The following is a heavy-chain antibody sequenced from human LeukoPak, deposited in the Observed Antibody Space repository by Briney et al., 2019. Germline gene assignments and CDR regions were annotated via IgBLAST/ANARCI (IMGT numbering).Heavy chain of an antibody. V-gene: IGHV3-64*01. D-gene: IGHD6-13*01. CDR2: ISSNGGST. CDR3: AASSSWLENIDY. CDR1: GFTFSSYA. Sequence: GGSLRLSCAASGFTFSSYAMHWVRQAPGEGLEYVSAISSNGGSTYYANSVKGRFTISRDNSKNTLYLQMGSLRAEDMAVYYCAASSSWLENIDYWGQGTLVTVSS. J-gene: IGHJ4*02.